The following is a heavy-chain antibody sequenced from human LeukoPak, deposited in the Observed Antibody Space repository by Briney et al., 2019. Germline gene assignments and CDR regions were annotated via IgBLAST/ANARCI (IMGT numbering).Heavy chain of an antibody. J-gene: IGHJ4*02. CDR3: ARSRDGYNGRSSGFDY. D-gene: IGHD5-24*01. Sequence: GASVKVSCKASGYTFTSYYMHWVRQAPGQGLEWVGIINPSGGSTSYAQKFQGRVTKTRDTSTSTVYMELSSLRSEDTAVYYCARSRDGYNGRSSGFDYWGQGTLVTVSS. V-gene: IGHV1-46*01. CDR1: GYTFTSYY. CDR2: INPSGGST.